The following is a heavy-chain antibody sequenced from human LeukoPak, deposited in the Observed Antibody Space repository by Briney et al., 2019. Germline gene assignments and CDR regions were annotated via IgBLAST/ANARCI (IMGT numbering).Heavy chain of an antibody. Sequence: ASVKGSCKASGYTFTGYYMHWVRQAPGQGREWMGWINPNSGGTNYAQKFQGRVTMTRDTSTSTAYMELSRLRSDDTAVYYCARDYGSGSYYSSWFDPWGQGTLVTVSS. CDR3: ARDYGSGSYYSSWFDP. CDR1: GYTFTGYY. V-gene: IGHV1-2*02. CDR2: INPNSGGT. D-gene: IGHD3-10*01. J-gene: IGHJ5*02.